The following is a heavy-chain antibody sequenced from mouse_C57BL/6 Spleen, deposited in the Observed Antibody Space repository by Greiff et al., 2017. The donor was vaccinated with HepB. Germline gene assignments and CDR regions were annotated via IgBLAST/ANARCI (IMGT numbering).Heavy chain of an antibody. CDR1: GYTFTSYW. V-gene: IGHV1-52*01. CDR3: ARNYYSNYADFFDY. Sequence: QVQLQQPGAELVRPGSSVKLSCKASGYTFTSYWMHWVKQRPIQGLEWIGNIDPSDSETHYNQKFKDKATLTVDKSSSTAYMQLSSLTSEDSAVYYCARNYYSNYADFFDYWGQGTTLTVSS. J-gene: IGHJ2*01. CDR2: IDPSDSET. D-gene: IGHD2-5*01.